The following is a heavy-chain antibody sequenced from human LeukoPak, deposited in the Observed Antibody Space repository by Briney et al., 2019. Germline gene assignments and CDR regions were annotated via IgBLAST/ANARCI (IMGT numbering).Heavy chain of an antibody. Sequence: RGSLRLSCAASGFTFSNYGMHWVRQAPGKGLEWVAFIRYDGSNKYYGDSVKGRFTISRDNSKNTLYLQMNSLRAEDTAVYYCAKAPNLVAAPDYWGQGTLVTVSS. D-gene: IGHD2-15*01. J-gene: IGHJ4*02. V-gene: IGHV3-30*02. CDR2: IRYDGSNK. CDR3: AKAPNLVAAPDY. CDR1: GFTFSNYG.